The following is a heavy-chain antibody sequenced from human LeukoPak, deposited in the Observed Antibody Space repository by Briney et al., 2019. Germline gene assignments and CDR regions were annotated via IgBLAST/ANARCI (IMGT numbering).Heavy chain of an antibody. CDR3: ARDGASTDDY. Sequence: ASVRVSCKTSGYTFSNFGINWVRQAPGQGLEWMGWISSNTYNPNYGQKCQGSFTVNTDSSTSTAYMELRNLSFDVTAVYYCARDGASTDDYWGQGTLVTVSS. V-gene: IGHV1-18*01. J-gene: IGHJ4*02. D-gene: IGHD2-2*01. CDR2: ISSNTYNP. CDR1: GYTFSNFG.